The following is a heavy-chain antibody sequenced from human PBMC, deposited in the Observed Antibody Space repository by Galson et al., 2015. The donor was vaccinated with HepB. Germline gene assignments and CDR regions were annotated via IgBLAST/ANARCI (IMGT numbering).Heavy chain of an antibody. V-gene: IGHV1-2*02. CDR3: ARGVDVYDSSGLFDY. D-gene: IGHD3-22*01. J-gene: IGHJ4*02. CDR1: GYTFTGYY. CDR2: INPNSGGT. Sequence: SVKVSCKASGYTFTGYYMHWVRQAPGQGLEWMGWINPNSGGTNYAQKFQGRVTITRDTSISTAYMELSRLRSDDTAAYYCARGVDVYDSSGLFDYWGQGTLVTVSS.